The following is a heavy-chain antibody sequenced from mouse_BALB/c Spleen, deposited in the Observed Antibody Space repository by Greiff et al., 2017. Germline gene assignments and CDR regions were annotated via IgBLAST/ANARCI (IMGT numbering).Heavy chain of an antibody. CDR3: TSLYYGNYY. Sequence: QVQLKQSGAELVRPGASVTLSCKASGYTFTDYEMHWVKQTPVHGLEWIGAIDPETGGTAYNQKFKGNATLTADKSSSTAYMELRSLTSEDSAVYYCTSLYYGNYYWGQGTTLTVSS. D-gene: IGHD2-1*01. J-gene: IGHJ2*01. CDR2: IDPETGGT. V-gene: IGHV1-15*01. CDR1: GYTFTDYE.